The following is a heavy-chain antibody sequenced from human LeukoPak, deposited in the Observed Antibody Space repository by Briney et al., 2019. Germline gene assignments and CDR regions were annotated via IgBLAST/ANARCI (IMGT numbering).Heavy chain of an antibody. CDR3: ASWRFANGDYAGWFDP. CDR1: GYSFPNYW. J-gene: IGHJ5*02. D-gene: IGHD4-17*01. CDR2: IYPGDSDT. Sequence: RGESLKISCKGSGYSFPNYWIGWVRQMPGKGLEWMGIIYPGDSDTRYSPSFQGQVTISADKSISTAYLQWSSLKASDTAMYYCASWRFANGDYAGWFDPWGQGTLVTVSS. V-gene: IGHV5-51*01.